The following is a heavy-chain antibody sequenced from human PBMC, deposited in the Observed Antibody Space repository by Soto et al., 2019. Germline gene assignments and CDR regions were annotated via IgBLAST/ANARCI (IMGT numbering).Heavy chain of an antibody. CDR2: ISSSGSTI. J-gene: IGHJ4*02. CDR1: GFTFSHYY. CDR3: AGEGELSFSEFDY. V-gene: IGHV3-11*01. Sequence: QVQLVESGGGLVKPGGSLRLSCAVSGFTFSHYYMSWIRHAPGKGLEWVSYISSSGSTIYYADSVKGRFTISRDNAKNSLYLQMNSLRAEDTAVYYCAGEGELSFSEFDYWGQGTLVTVSS. D-gene: IGHD3-16*02.